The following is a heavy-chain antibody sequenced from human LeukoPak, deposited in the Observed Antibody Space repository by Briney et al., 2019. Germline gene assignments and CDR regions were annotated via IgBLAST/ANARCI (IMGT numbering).Heavy chain of an antibody. CDR3: ARVNRGDAFDI. V-gene: IGHV3-33*08. Sequence: GGSLRLSCAASGFTFTSYGMHWVRQAPGKGLEWVAVIWYDGRNKFYADSLKGRFTISRDNSKNTLYLQMNSLRAEDTAVYYCARVNRGDAFDIWGQGTLVTVSS. CDR1: GFTFTSYG. J-gene: IGHJ3*02. CDR2: IWYDGRNK. D-gene: IGHD3-16*02.